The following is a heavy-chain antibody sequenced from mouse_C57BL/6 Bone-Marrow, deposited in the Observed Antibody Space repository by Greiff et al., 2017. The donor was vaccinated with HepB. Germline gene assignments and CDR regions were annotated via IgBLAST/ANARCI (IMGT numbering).Heavy chain of an antibody. D-gene: IGHD2-3*01. Sequence: EVHLVESGGGLVQPGGSLKLSCAASGFTFSDYYMYWVRQTPEKRLEWVAYISNGGGSTYYPDTVKGRFTISRDNAKNTLYLQMSRLKSEDTAMYYCARQEGDGYCYYYAMDYWGQGTSVTVSS. CDR2: ISNGGGST. J-gene: IGHJ4*01. V-gene: IGHV5-12*01. CDR1: GFTFSDYY. CDR3: ARQEGDGYCYYYAMDY.